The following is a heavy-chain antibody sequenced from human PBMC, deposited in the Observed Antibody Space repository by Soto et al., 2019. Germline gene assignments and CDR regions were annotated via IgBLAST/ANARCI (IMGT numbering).Heavy chain of an antibody. J-gene: IGHJ4*02. D-gene: IGHD6-19*01. CDR1: GFTFSSYG. CDR3: ARESSVAGWRAFDY. CDR2: IWYDGSNK. Sequence: QVQLVESGGGVVQPGRSLRLSCAASGFTFSSYGVHCVRQAPGKGLEWVAIIWYDGSNKYYADSVKRRFTISRDNSKNTLYLQMDSLRAEDTAVYYCARESSVAGWRAFDYWGQGTLVTVSS. V-gene: IGHV3-33*01.